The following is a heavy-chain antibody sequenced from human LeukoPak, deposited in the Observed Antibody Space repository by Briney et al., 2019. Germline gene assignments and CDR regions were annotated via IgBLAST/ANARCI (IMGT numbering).Heavy chain of an antibody. CDR2: MNPNSGNT. CDR1: GYTFTSYD. Sequence: GASVTVSCKASGYTFTSYDINWVRQATGQGLEWMGWMNPNSGNTGYAQKFQGRVTITRNTSISTAYMELSSLRSEDTAVYYCARVYGDYVVDYWGQGTLVTVSS. D-gene: IGHD4-17*01. V-gene: IGHV1-8*03. J-gene: IGHJ4*02. CDR3: ARVYGDYVVDY.